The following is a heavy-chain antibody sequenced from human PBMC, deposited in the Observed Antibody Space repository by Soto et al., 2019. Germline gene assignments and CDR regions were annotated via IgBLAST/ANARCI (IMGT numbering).Heavy chain of an antibody. CDR3: ARAVTIFWPD. Sequence: GGSLRLSCAASGFTFSSYDMNWVRQAPGKGLEWVSVIYSGGSTYYADSVKGRFTISRDNSKNTLYLQMNSLRAEDTAVYYCARAVTIFWPDWGQGTLVTVSS. V-gene: IGHV3-53*01. J-gene: IGHJ4*02. D-gene: IGHD3-9*01. CDR2: IYSGGST. CDR1: GFTFSSYD.